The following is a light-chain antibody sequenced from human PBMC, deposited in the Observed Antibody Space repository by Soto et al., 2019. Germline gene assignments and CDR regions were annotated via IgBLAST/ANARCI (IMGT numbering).Light chain of an antibody. J-gene: IGLJ1*01. CDR3: ISYTDRQSYL. Sequence: QSVLTQPASVSGSPGQSITISCTGTSSDVDNYNYVSWYQHHPGKAPKLMIYEVSNRPSGVSNRFSGSKSGITASLTISGLQTEDEADYYCISYTDRQSYLFGTGTKVTVL. CDR2: EVS. CDR1: SSDVDNYNY. V-gene: IGLV2-14*01.